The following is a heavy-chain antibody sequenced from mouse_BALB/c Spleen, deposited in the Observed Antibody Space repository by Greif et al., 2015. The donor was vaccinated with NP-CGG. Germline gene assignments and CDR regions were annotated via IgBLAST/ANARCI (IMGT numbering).Heavy chain of an antibody. CDR2: IFPGTGTT. V-gene: IGHV1S132*01. D-gene: IGHD2-2*01. CDR3: ARSGLPIYYGYDGFAY. Sequence: QVQLQQSGAELVKPGASVKLSCKTSGYTFTSYWIQWVKQRPGQGLGWIGEIFPGTGTTYYNEKFKGKATLTIDTSSSTAYMQLSSLTSEDSAVYFCARSGLPIYYGYDGFAYWGQGTLVTVSA. CDR1: GYTFTSYW. J-gene: IGHJ3*01.